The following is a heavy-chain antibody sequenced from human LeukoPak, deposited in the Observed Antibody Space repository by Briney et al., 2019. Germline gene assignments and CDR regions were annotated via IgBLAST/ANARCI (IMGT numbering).Heavy chain of an antibody. CDR3: ARPYGSGSYYFDY. D-gene: IGHD3-10*01. J-gene: IGHJ4*02. V-gene: IGHV4-34*01. CDR2: INHSGST. Sequence: SETLSLTCAVYGGSFSGYYWSWIRQPPGKGLEWIGEINHSGSTNYNPSHKSRVTISVDTSKNQFSLRLSSVTAADTAVYYCARPYGSGSYYFDYWGQGTLVTVSS. CDR1: GGSFSGYY.